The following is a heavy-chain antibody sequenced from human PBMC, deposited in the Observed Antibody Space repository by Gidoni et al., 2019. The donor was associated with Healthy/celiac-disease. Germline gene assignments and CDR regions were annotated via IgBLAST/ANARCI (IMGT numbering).Heavy chain of an antibody. CDR1: VGAISRYY. J-gene: IGHJ3*02. CDR2: VYTRGGT. Sequence: QVQLQESGPGLVKHSETLSLTCTVPVGAISRYYWSWTRQPAGKRLEWIGRVYTRGGTNYNPSLKSRVTMSVDTSKNQLSRKLSSVTAADTAVYYCARDRGVKSPWGGSPTVGHFDIWGQGTMVTVSS. CDR3: ARDRGVKSPWGGSPTVGHFDI. V-gene: IGHV4-4*07. D-gene: IGHD3-16*01.